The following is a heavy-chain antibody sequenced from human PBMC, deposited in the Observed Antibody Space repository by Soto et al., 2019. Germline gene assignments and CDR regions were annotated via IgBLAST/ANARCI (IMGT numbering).Heavy chain of an antibody. CDR1: GFTFSSYA. D-gene: IGHD6-13*01. CDR2: ISYDGSNK. J-gene: IGHJ4*02. CDR3: ARDGSSSWYFDY. V-gene: IGHV3-30-3*01. Sequence: QVQLVESGGGVVQPGRSLRLSCAASGFTFSSYAMHWVRQAPGKGLEWVAVISYDGSNKYYADSVKGRFTISRDNSKNTLDLQMNSPRAEDTAVYYCARDGSSSWYFDYWGQGTLVTVSS.